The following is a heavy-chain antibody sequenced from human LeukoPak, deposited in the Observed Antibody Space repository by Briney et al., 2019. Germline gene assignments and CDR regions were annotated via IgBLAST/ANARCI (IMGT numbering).Heavy chain of an antibody. D-gene: IGHD2/OR15-2a*01. J-gene: IGHJ4*02. CDR1: GNYW. CDR3: VSFYETY. CDR2: INSDGSWT. V-gene: IGHV3-74*01. Sequence: GGSLRLSCAASGNYWMHWVRQVPGKGLVWVSHINSDGSWTSYADSVKGRFTISKDSAKNTVYVQMNSLRAEDTAVYYCVSFYETYWGRGTLVTVSS.